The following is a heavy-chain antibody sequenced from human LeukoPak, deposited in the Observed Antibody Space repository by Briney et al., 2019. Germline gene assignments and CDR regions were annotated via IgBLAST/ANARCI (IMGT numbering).Heavy chain of an antibody. D-gene: IGHD3-10*01. CDR2: INHSGST. V-gene: IGHV4-30-2*01. Sequence: SQTLSLTCTVSGGSISSGGYYWSWIRQPPGKGLEWIGEINHSGSTNYNPSLKSRVTISVDTSKNQFSLKLSSVTAADTAVYYCARYYYGSGSLPNGDYWGQGTLVTVSS. J-gene: IGHJ4*02. CDR3: ARYYYGSGSLPNGDY. CDR1: GGSISSGGYY.